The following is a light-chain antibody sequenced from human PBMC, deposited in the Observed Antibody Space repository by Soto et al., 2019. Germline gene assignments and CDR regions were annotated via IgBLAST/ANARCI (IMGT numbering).Light chain of an antibody. V-gene: IGKV1-39*01. CDR3: QQSYSTPPT. CDR2: AAS. J-gene: IGKJ1*01. CDR1: QSISSY. Sequence: DIQMTQSPSSLSASVGDRVTITCRASQSISSYLNWYQQKPGKAPKLLIYAASNLQSGVPSRFGGSGSGTDFTLTISSLQPEDFATYYCQQSYSTPPTFGQGTKLDIK.